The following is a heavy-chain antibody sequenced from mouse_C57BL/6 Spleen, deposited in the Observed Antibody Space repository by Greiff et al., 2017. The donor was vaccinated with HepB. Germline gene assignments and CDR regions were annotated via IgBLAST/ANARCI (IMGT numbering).Heavy chain of an antibody. Sequence: EVQLQESGGGLVKPGGSLKLSCAASGFTFSSYAMSWVRQTPEKRLEWVATISDGGSYTYYPDNVKGRFTISRDNAKNNLYLQMSHLKSEDTAMYYCARERAGNGFAYWGQGTLVTVSA. V-gene: IGHV5-4*01. CDR2: ISDGGSYT. D-gene: IGHD2-1*01. CDR3: ARERAGNGFAY. CDR1: GFTFSSYA. J-gene: IGHJ3*01.